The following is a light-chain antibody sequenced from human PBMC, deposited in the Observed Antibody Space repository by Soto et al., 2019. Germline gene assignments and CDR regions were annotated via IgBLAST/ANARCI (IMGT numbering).Light chain of an antibody. CDR1: SRDVGAYNL. J-gene: IGLJ2*01. CDR2: EVR. Sequence: QSALTQPASVSGSPGQSITISCTGTSRDVGAYNLVSWYQQHPGKAPKLPIYEVRNRPSGISFRFSGSRSGNTASLTISGRLAEDEADYYFSAYTTRSTLVFGGGTKLAVL. V-gene: IGLV2-14*01. CDR3: SAYTTRSTLV.